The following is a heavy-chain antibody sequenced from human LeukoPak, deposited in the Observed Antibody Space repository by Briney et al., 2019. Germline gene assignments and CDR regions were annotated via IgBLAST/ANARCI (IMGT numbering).Heavy chain of an antibody. V-gene: IGHV4-61*02. CDR1: GGSISNGAYH. CDR2: IYTTGDT. Sequence: SETPSLTCTVSGGSISNGAYHWSWIRQPAGKGLEWIGRIYTTGDTNYNPSLKSRVTISVDTPKNQFSLKLTSVTAADTAVYYCARDSCSSNSCSFDFWGQGTLVTVSS. J-gene: IGHJ4*02. CDR3: ARDSCSSNSCSFDF. D-gene: IGHD2-2*01.